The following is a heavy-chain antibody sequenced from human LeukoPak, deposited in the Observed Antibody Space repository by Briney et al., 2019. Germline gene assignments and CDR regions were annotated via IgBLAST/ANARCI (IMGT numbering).Heavy chain of an antibody. D-gene: IGHD6-19*01. CDR1: GFTVSSNY. CDR3: ARILDSAWGELGY. J-gene: IGHJ4*02. Sequence: GGSLRLSCAASGFTVSSNYMSWVRQPPGKGLEWVSLIYSGGSTYYADSVKGRFTISRDNSKNTLYLQMNSLRAEDTAVYYCARILDSAWGELGYWGQGTLVTVSS. CDR2: IYSGGST. V-gene: IGHV3-53*05.